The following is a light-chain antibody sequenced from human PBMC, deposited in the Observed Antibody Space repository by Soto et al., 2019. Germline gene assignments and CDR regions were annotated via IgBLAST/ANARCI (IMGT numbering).Light chain of an antibody. J-gene: IGKJ2*01. V-gene: IGKV3-15*01. CDR3: QQYDNWTMYT. CDR1: QSVNNN. CDR2: AAS. Sequence: EVVMTQSPATLSVSPGEGATLSCRASQSVNNNLAWFQQRPGQAPRLLIYAASTRATGIPDRFSGSGSGTEFTLSISDLQSEDSAISYCQQYDNWTMYTFGQGTKLETK.